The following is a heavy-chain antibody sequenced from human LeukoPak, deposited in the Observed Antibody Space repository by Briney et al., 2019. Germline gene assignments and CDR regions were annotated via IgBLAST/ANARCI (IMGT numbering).Heavy chain of an antibody. D-gene: IGHD2-2*01. Sequence: TPSETLSLTCTVSGGSISSSSYYWGWIRQPPGKGLEWIGSIYYSGSTYYNPSLKSRVTISVDTSKNQFSLKLSSVTAADTAVYYCARHGQPHWFDPWGQGTLVTVSP. J-gene: IGHJ5*02. CDR3: ARHGQPHWFDP. V-gene: IGHV4-39*01. CDR1: GGSISSSSYY. CDR2: IYYSGST.